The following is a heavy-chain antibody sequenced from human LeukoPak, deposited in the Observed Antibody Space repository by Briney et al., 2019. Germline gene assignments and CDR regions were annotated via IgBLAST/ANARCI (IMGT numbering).Heavy chain of an antibody. CDR2: ISSSSSYI. Sequence: PGGSLRLSCAASGFTFSSYSMNWVRQAPGKGLEWVSSISSSSSYIYYADSVKGRFTISRDNAKNSLYLQMNSLRAEDTAVYYCAKDIGSSEGYFDYWGQGTLVTVSS. J-gene: IGHJ4*02. CDR3: AKDIGSSEGYFDY. CDR1: GFTFSSYS. D-gene: IGHD3-10*01. V-gene: IGHV3-21*01.